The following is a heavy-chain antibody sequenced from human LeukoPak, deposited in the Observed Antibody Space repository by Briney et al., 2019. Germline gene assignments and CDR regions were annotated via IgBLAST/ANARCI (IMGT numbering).Heavy chain of an antibody. CDR3: ARGRPTTSIAAAGVNWFDP. CDR1: GYTFTDFY. CDR2: INPNSGGT. V-gene: IGHV1-2*02. D-gene: IGHD6-13*01. Sequence: GASVKVSCKASGYTFTDFYIHWVRQAPGQGLEWMGWINPNSGGTKYAQKFQARVTMTRDTSISTLYMELSRLRSDDTAIYYCARGRPTTSIAAAGVNWFDPWGQGTLVTVSS. J-gene: IGHJ5*02.